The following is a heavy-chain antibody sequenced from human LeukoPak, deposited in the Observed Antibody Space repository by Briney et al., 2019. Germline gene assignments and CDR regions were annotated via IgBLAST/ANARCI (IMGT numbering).Heavy chain of an antibody. CDR1: GFTFSSNY. J-gene: IGHJ4*02. D-gene: IGHD3-22*01. Sequence: GGSLRLSCAASGFTFSSNYMSWVRQAPGKGLEWVSVIYSGGSTYYSDSVKGRFTISRDNSKNTLYLQMKSLRAEDTAVYYCAREVRGNYYDSSGYYDYWGQGTLVTVSS. CDR3: AREVRGNYYDSSGYYDY. V-gene: IGHV3-53*01. CDR2: IYSGGST.